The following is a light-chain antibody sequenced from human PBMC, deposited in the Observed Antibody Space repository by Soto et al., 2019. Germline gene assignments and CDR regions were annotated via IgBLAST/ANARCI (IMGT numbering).Light chain of an antibody. CDR3: QQYGGSPQT. V-gene: IGKV3-20*01. CDR2: VAS. J-gene: IGKJ1*01. Sequence: EIVLTQSPGPLSLSPGERATLSCRASQSVSNYLAWYQQKPGQAPRLLIYVASSRATGIPDRFSGSGSGTDFTLTISRLEPEDFAVYYCQQYGGSPQTFGQGTKVEIK. CDR1: QSVSNY.